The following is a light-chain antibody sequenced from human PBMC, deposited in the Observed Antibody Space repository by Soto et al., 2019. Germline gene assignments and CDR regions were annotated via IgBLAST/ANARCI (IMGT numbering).Light chain of an antibody. CDR1: QGVSSS. V-gene: IGKV3-15*01. CDR3: QQYNSYST. J-gene: IGKJ1*01. Sequence: FVVTQSPDTLSLSPGETATLSFRASQGVSSSLSWYQHKPGQSPRLVVYSGYKRSPGIPARFSGSGSGTEFTLTISSLQPDDFATYYCQQYNSYSTFGQGTKVDIK. CDR2: SGY.